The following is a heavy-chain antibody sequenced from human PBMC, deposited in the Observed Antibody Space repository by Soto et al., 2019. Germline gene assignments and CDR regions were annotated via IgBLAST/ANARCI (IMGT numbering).Heavy chain of an antibody. V-gene: IGHV4-39*01. Sequence: SETLSLTCTVSGSSINSSGYYCFCIRQPPWKGLEWIGSMFYGVSTYYNPSLKSRVTVSVDTSKNQFSLNLRSVTAADTAVYYCARLPSRHLVDYWGQGTLVTVSS. D-gene: IGHD3-3*02. CDR3: ARLPSRHLVDY. J-gene: IGHJ4*02. CDR1: GSSINSSGYY. CDR2: MFYGVST.